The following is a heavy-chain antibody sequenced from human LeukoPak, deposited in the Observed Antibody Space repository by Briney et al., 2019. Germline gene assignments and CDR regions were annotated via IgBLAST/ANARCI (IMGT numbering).Heavy chain of an antibody. J-gene: IGHJ5*02. CDR3: ARPFLEWLQNNWFDP. D-gene: IGHD3-3*01. Sequence: GGSLRLSCAASGFTFSSYAMHWVRQAPGKGLEWVAVISYDGSNKYYADSVKGRFTISRDNSKNTLYLQMNSLRAEDTAVYYCARPFLEWLQNNWFDPWGQGTLVTVSS. CDR1: GFTFSSYA. V-gene: IGHV3-30-3*01. CDR2: ISYDGSNK.